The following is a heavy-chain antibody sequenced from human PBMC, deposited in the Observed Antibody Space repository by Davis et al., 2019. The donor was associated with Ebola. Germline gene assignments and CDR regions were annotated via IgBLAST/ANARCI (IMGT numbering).Heavy chain of an antibody. CDR3: ARGRGKIVVPRFWFDP. D-gene: IGHD3-22*01. CDR1: GYTFTSYG. CDR2: ISAYNGNT. V-gene: IGHV1-18*04. J-gene: IGHJ5*02. Sequence: ASVKVSCKASGYTFTSYGISWVRQAPEQGLEWMGWISAYNGNTNYAQKLQGRVTMTTDTSTSTAYMELRSLGSEDTAVYYCARGRGKIVVPRFWFDPWGQGTLVTVSS.